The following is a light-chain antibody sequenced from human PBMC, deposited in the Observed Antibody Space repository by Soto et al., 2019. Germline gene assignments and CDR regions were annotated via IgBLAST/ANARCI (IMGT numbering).Light chain of an antibody. J-gene: IGKJ5*01. CDR3: QQRSNWPIT. CDR1: KSVSSY. V-gene: IGKV3-11*01. CDR2: DAS. Sequence: EIVLTQSPATLSLSPGERATLSCRASKSVSSYLGWYQQKPGEAPRLLIYDASTRATGIPARFSGSGSGTDFTLTISSLEPEDFAVYYCQQRSNWPITFGQGTRLAIK.